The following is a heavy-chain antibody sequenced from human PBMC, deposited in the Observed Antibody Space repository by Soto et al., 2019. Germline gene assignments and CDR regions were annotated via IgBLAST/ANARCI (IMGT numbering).Heavy chain of an antibody. CDR3: ASYLKLDAFDI. CDR2: IYHSGST. J-gene: IGHJ3*02. D-gene: IGHD1-26*01. V-gene: IGHV4-30-2*01. Sequence: QLQLQESGSGLVKPSQTLSLTCAVSGGSISSGGYSWSWIRQPPGKGLEWIGYIYHSGSTYYSPSLKSRVTISVDRSKNQFSLKLSSVTAADTAVYYCASYLKLDAFDIWGQGTMVTVSS. CDR1: GGSISSGGYS.